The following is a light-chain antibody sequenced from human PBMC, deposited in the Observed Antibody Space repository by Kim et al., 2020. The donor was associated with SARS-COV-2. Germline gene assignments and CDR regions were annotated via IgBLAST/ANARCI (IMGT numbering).Light chain of an antibody. CDR2: GKN. Sequence: VALGQTVRITGQGDSLRSYYATWYQQKPGQAPILVIYGKNNRPSGSPDRFSGSSSGNTASLTITGTQAGDEADYYCNSRDSNDNVVFGGGTQLTVL. V-gene: IGLV3-19*01. CDR3: NSRDSNDNVV. CDR1: SLRSYY. J-gene: IGLJ2*01.